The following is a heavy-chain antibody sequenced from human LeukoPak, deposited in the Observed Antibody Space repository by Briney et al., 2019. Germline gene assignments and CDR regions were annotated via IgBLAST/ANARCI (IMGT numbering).Heavy chain of an antibody. Sequence: PGGSLRLSCAASGFTFSSYSMNWVRQAPGKGLEWVSYISIGSDTIYYADSVKGRFTISRDNSKNTLYLQMNSLRAEDTAVYYCAKAPSLYSSSSSWFDPWGQGTLVTVSS. D-gene: IGHD6-6*01. CDR2: ISIGSDTI. V-gene: IGHV3-48*01. CDR1: GFTFSSYS. J-gene: IGHJ5*02. CDR3: AKAPSLYSSSSSWFDP.